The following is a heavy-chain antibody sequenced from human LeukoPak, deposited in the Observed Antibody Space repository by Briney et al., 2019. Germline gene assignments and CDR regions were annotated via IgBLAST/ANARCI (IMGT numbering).Heavy chain of an antibody. V-gene: IGHV4-31*03. D-gene: IGHD6-13*01. CDR3: ARSQGIAAAATSPREEKYYFDY. CDR2: IYYSGST. J-gene: IGHJ4*02. Sequence: PSQTLSLTCTVSGGSISSGGYYWSWLRQHPGKGLEWIGYIYYSGSTYYNPSLKSRVTISVDTSKNQFSLKLSSVTAADTAVYYCARSQGIAAAATSPREEKYYFDYWGQGTLVTVSS. CDR1: GGSISSGGYY.